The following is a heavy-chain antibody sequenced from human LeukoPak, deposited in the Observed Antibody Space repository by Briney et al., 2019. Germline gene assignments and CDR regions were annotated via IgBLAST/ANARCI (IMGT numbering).Heavy chain of an antibody. V-gene: IGHV4-39*01. Sequence: SETLSLTCTVSGGSISSSSYYWGWIRQPPGKGLEWIGSIYYSGSAYYNPSLKSRVTIPVDTSKNQFSLKLSSVTAADTAVYYCARHFFFGGSYFAYWGQGTLVTVSS. D-gene: IGHD1-26*01. CDR1: GGSISSSSYY. J-gene: IGHJ4*02. CDR3: ARHFFFGGSYFAY. CDR2: IYYSGSA.